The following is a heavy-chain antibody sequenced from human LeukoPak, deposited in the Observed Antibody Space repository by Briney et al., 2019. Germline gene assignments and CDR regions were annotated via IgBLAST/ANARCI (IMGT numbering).Heavy chain of an antibody. CDR2: IYYSGST. D-gene: IGHD5-18*01. V-gene: IGHV4-59*08. CDR3: ARLKVGGYGKKLYYFDY. CDR1: GGSFSGYY. Sequence: PSETLSLTCAVYGGSFSGYYWSWIRQPPGKGLEWIGYIYYSGSTNYNPSLKSRVTISVDTSKNQFSLKLSSVTAADTAVYYCARLKVGGYGKKLYYFDYWGQGTLVTVSS. J-gene: IGHJ4*02.